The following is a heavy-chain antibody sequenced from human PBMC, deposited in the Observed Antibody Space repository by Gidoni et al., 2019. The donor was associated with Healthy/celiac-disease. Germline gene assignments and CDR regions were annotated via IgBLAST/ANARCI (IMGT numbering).Heavy chain of an antibody. D-gene: IGHD3-16*02. Sequence: EVQLLESGGGLVQPGGSLRLSCAASGFTFSSYAMSWVRQAPGKGLEWVSAISGSGGSTYYADSVKGRFTISRDNSKNTLYLQMNSLRAEDTAVYYCAKDLRLGELSYRGSFDYWGQGTLVTVSS. V-gene: IGHV3-23*01. CDR1: GFTFSSYA. J-gene: IGHJ4*02. CDR2: ISGSGGST. CDR3: AKDLRLGELSYRGSFDY.